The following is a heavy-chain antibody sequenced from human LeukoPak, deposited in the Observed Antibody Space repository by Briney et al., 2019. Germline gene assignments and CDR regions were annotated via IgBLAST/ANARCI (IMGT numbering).Heavy chain of an antibody. CDR2: IRSKANSYAT. D-gene: IGHD3-3*01. CDR1: GFTFSGSA. V-gene: IGHV3-73*01. CDR3: TYAFWSGYYTRNFDY. Sequence: GGSLRLSCAASGFTFSGSAMHWVRQASGKGLEWVGRIRSKANSYATAYAASVKGRFTISRDDSKNTAYLKMNSLKTEDTAVYYCTYAFWSGYYTRNFDYWGQGTLVTVSS. J-gene: IGHJ4*02.